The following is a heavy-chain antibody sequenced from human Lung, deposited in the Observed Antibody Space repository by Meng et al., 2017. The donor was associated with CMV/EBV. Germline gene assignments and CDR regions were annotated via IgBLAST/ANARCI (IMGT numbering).Heavy chain of an antibody. V-gene: IGHV1-69*05. CDR3: LLETVRNIAVAGPNWFDP. CDR2: IIPIFGTA. D-gene: IGHD6-19*01. CDR1: TFSSYS. Sequence: TFSSYSNSCWRHDPGQELEWMGGIIPIFGTANDAPTFQGRFTITTDESTSTAHMELSSLRSEDTSVYHCLLETVRNIAVAGPNWFDPWGQGTLVTVSS. J-gene: IGHJ5*02.